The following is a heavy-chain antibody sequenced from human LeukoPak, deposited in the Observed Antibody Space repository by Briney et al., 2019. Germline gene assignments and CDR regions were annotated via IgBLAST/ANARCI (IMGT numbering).Heavy chain of an antibody. J-gene: IGHJ6*02. Sequence: GGSLRLSCAASGLTFSSHWMHWVRQAPGKGLVWVSRITNDGSSTTYADSVKGRFTISRDNAKNMLYLQVNSLRAEDTAVYYCAKGAAMIVVVILYYYYYGMDVWGQGTTVTVSS. CDR3: AKGAAMIVVVILYYYYYGMDV. V-gene: IGHV3-74*01. CDR2: ITNDGSST. CDR1: GLTFSSHW. D-gene: IGHD3-22*01.